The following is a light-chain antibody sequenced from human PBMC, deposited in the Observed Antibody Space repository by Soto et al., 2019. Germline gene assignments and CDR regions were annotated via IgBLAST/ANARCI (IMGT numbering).Light chain of an antibody. V-gene: IGLV2-14*01. CDR3: SSYTTSYFYV. CDR2: GVK. CDR1: GRDIGAYDY. J-gene: IGLJ1*01. Sequence: QSALTQPASVSGSPGQSITNSCTGSGRDIGAYDYVSWYQQHPGKAPKLLIYGVKNRPSGVSYRLSASKSAFTASLTISGLQAEDEAHYYCSSYTTSYFYVFGPGTKVTVL.